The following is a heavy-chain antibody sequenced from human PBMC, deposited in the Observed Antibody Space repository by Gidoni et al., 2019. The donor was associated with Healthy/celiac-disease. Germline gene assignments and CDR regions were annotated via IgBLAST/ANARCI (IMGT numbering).Heavy chain of an antibody. J-gene: IGHJ4*02. CDR1: GYPFPRYY. CDR3: ARIGDYIWGTQGSGDY. Sequence: QVQLVQSGAAVKKPGASVKVSCKASGYPFPRYYIHWVRQAPGQGLEWMGIINPSGGSTSYAQKVQGRVTMTRDTSTSTVYMELSSLRSEDTAVYYCARIGDYIWGTQGSGDYWGQGTLVTVSS. CDR2: INPSGGST. V-gene: IGHV1-46*03. D-gene: IGHD3-16*01.